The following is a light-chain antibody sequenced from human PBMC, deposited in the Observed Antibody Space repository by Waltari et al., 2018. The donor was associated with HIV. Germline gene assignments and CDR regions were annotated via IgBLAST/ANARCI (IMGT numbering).Light chain of an antibody. CDR2: ESY. CDR3: QSYDSNKNWV. CDR1: RGSIAGNF. Sequence: NFMLTQPHSVSASPGKTVTISCTRRRGSIAGNFVQWFQRRPGSSPTTVIYESYFRTSGVPSLFSGSIDRSSNSASLTISGLKTEDEADYYCQSYDSNKNWVCGGGTKLTVL. V-gene: IGLV6-57*01. J-gene: IGLJ3*02.